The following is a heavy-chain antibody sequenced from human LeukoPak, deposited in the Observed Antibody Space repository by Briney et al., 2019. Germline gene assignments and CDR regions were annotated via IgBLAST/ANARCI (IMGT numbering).Heavy chain of an antibody. CDR3: ARDMGDFWSGYYRDAFDI. V-gene: IGHV3-30-3*01. CDR1: GFTFSSYA. J-gene: IGHJ3*02. Sequence: GGSLRLSCAASGFTFSSYAMHWVRQAPGKGLEWVAVISCDGSNKYYADSVKGRFTISRDNSKNTLYLQMNSLRAEDTAVYYCARDMGDFWSGYYRDAFDIWGQGTMVTVSS. D-gene: IGHD3-3*01. CDR2: ISCDGSNK.